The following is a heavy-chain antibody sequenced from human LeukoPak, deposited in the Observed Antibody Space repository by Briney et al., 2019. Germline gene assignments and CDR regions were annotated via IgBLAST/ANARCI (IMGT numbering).Heavy chain of an antibody. Sequence: SQTLSLTCTVSGGSISSGDYYWSWIRQPPGKGLEWIGYIYYSGSTYYNPSLKSRVTISVDTSKNQFSPKLSSVTAADTAVYYCAREYGITMVRGVIPEGIAFDSWGQGTMVTVSS. D-gene: IGHD3-10*01. J-gene: IGHJ3*02. V-gene: IGHV4-30-4*08. CDR2: IYYSGST. CDR1: GGSISSGDYY. CDR3: AREYGITMVRGVIPEGIAFDS.